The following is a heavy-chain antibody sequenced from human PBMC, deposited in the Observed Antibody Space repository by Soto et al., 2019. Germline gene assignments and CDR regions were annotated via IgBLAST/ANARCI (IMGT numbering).Heavy chain of an antibody. J-gene: IGHJ5*02. CDR1: GGSISSSSYY. CDR2: MHFSGST. D-gene: IGHD2-21*02. Sequence: QLQLQESGPRLVKPSETLSLTCTASGGSISSSSYYWGWVRQPLGKGLEWIGRMHFSGSTYYNPAPKSRVILFGDTSKNQFSLKLTSGTVAVTAVYSCAIEGAEVTANWFGPWGQGALVTVSS. CDR3: AIEGAEVTANWFGP. V-gene: IGHV4-39*02.